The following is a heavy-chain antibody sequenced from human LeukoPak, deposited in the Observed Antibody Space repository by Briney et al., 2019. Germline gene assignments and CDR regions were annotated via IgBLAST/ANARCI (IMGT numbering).Heavy chain of an antibody. V-gene: IGHV3-30*02. CDR3: ARGLIVVVPAAHY. CDR1: GFTFSSYG. J-gene: IGHJ4*02. D-gene: IGHD2-2*01. Sequence: GGSLRLSCAASGFTFSSYGMHWVRQAPGKGLEWVAFIRYDGSNKYYADSVKGRFTISRDNSKNTLYLQMNSLRAEDTAVYYCARGLIVVVPAAHYWGQGTLVTVSS. CDR2: IRYDGSNK.